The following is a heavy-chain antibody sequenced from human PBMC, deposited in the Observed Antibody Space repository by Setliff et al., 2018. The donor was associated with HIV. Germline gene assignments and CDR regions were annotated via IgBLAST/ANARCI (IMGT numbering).Heavy chain of an antibody. CDR3: AHNHLAVAGSHYFDY. J-gene: IGHJ4*02. CDR2: IYWDADK. D-gene: IGHD6-19*01. V-gene: IGHV2-5*02. Sequence: ESGPTLVNPTQTLTLTCTFSGFSPSTNGVGVGWIRQPPGKALEWLALIYWDADKRYSPSLKNRLTITKDTSKNQVLLTMTNMDPLDTATYYCAHNHLAVAGSHYFDYWGQGTLVTVSS. CDR1: GFSPSTNGVG.